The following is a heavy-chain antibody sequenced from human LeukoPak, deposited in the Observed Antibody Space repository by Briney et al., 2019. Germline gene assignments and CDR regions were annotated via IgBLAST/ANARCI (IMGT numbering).Heavy chain of an antibody. Sequence: ASVKVSCKASGYTFISYGIIWVRQAPGQGLEWMGWISAYTGNTKYAEKVQGRVTMTTDTSTSTAYMELRSLRSDDTALYYCARDLTYNHDSSGHFPGDYFGKWGQGTLVTVSS. J-gene: IGHJ4*02. CDR2: ISAYTGNT. V-gene: IGHV1-18*04. CDR3: ARDLTYNHDSSGHFPGDYFGK. D-gene: IGHD3-22*01. CDR1: GYTFISYG.